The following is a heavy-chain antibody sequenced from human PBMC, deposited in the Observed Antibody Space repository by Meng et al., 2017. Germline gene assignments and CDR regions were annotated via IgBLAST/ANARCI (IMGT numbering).Heavy chain of an antibody. CDR3: ARDPYCSSTSCYAIVNYFDY. D-gene: IGHD2-2*01. Sequence: GESLKISCAASGFTFSSYGMHWVRQAPGKGLEWVAVIWYDGGNKYYADSVKGRFTISRDNSKNTLYLQMNSLRAEDTAVYYCARDPYCSSTSCYAIVNYFDYWGQGTLVTVSS. CDR2: IWYDGGNK. J-gene: IGHJ4*02. V-gene: IGHV3-33*01. CDR1: GFTFSSYG.